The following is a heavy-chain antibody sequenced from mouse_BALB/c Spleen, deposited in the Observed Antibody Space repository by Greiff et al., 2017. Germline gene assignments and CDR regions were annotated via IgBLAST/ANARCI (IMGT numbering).Heavy chain of an antibody. V-gene: IGHV5-17*02. CDR3: ARDLTGTDAMDY. Sequence: VQLKQSGGGLVQPGGSRKLSCAASGFTFSSFGMHWVRQAPEKGLEWVAYISSGSSTIYYADTVKGRFTISRDNPKNTLFLQMTSLRSEDTAMYYCARDLTGTDAMDYWGQGTSVTVSS. D-gene: IGHD4-1*01. CDR2: ISSGSSTI. CDR1: GFTFSSFG. J-gene: IGHJ4*01.